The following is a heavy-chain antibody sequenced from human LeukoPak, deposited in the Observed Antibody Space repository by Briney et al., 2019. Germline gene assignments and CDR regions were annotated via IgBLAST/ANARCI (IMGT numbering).Heavy chain of an antibody. CDR1: GGSISSYY. D-gene: IGHD2-2*01. CDR2: IYYSGST. CDR3: ARDEGSSYPFDY. V-gene: IGHV4-39*07. J-gene: IGHJ4*02. Sequence: SETLSLTCTVSGGSISSYYWGWIRQPPGKGREWIGSIYYSGSTYYNPSLKSRVTISVDTSKNQFSLNLSSVTAADTAVYFCARDEGSSYPFDYWGQGTLVTVSS.